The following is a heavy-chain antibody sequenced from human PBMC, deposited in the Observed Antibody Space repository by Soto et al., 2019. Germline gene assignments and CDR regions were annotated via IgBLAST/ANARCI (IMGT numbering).Heavy chain of an antibody. CDR1: GYTFTSHG. CDR3: ARFYGCGWSRGYFDY. V-gene: IGHV1-18*01. J-gene: IGHJ4*02. D-gene: IGHD6-19*01. Sequence: QVQLVQSGGEVKKPGASVKVSCKAAGYTFTSHGISWVRQAPGQGLEWMGWISTFHGSINYAQKFQGRVTMTTDTSTSTAYMELRSLRSDDTSVYYCARFYGCGWSRGYFDYGCQGTPVTV. CDR2: ISTFHGSI.